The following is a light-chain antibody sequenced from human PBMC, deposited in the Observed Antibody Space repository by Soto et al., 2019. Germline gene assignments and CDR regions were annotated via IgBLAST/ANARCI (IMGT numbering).Light chain of an antibody. CDR2: PNN. Sequence: QSVLTQPPSASGTPGQRVTISCSGSSSNIGSNTVNWYQQLPGTAPKLLIYPNNQRPSGVPDRFSGSKSGTSASLAISGLQSEDEADYYCAAWDDSLNGRVFGTGTKVTV. V-gene: IGLV1-44*01. CDR1: SSNIGSNT. CDR3: AAWDDSLNGRV. J-gene: IGLJ1*01.